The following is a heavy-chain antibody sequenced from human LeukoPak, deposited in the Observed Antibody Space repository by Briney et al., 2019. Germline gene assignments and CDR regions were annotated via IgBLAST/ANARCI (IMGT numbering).Heavy chain of an antibody. J-gene: IGHJ6*03. Sequence: PSETLSLTCTVSGGSISSSYYYWGWIRQPPGKGLEWIGEINHSGSTNYNPSLKSRVTISVDTSKNQFSLKLSSVTAADTAVYYCARGMYYYYYYMDVWGKGTTVTVSS. CDR1: GGSISSSYYY. V-gene: IGHV4-39*07. CDR2: INHSGST. CDR3: ARGMYYYYYYMDV.